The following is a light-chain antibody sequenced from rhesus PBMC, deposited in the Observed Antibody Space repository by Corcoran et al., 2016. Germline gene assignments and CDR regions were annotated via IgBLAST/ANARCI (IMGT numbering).Light chain of an antibody. J-gene: IGLJ3*01. V-gene: IGLV2S7*01. CDR2: GVS. CDR1: SSDVGGYNY. Sequence: QAAPTQPPSVSGSPGQSVTISCTGTSSDVGGYNYVSWYQQHPGKAPKLMIYGVSKRPSGVSDRFSGSKSGNTASLTISGLQAEDEADYYCCSYTTSSTLLFGGGTRLTVL. CDR3: CSYTTSSTLL.